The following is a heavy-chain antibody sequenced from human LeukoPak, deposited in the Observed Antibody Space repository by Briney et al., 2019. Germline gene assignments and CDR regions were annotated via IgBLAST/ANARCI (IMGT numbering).Heavy chain of an antibody. CDR1: GFNFNTH. J-gene: IGHJ5*01. CDR2: IPYSGNNK. Sequence: PARSLRLSCAASGFNFNTHMHWVRQAPGKGLEWVATIPYSGNNKYYADSVKGRFTISRDNSKNTLYLQMDSLRVEDSAVYYCVRSGEAGYSRDNWFDSWGQGTLVTVSS. D-gene: IGHD4-11*01. CDR3: VRSGEAGYSRDNWFDS. V-gene: IGHV3-30-3*01.